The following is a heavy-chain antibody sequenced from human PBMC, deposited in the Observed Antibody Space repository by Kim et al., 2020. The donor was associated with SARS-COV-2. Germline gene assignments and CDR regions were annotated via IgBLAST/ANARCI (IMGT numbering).Heavy chain of an antibody. CDR1: GGSISSSSYY. CDR3: ARQSRSSGYYYVDY. V-gene: IGHV4-39*01. D-gene: IGHD3-22*01. Sequence: SETLSLTCTVSGGSISSSSYYWGWIRRPPGKGLEWIGSIYYSGSTYYNPSLKSRVTISVDTSKNQFSLKLSSVTAADTAVYYCARQSRSSGYYYVDYWGQGTLVTVSS. J-gene: IGHJ4*02. CDR2: IYYSGST.